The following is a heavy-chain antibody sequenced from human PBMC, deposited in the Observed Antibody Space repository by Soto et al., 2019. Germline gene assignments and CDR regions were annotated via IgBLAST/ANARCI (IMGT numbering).Heavy chain of an antibody. CDR3: ARLASGWQYYYFDF. J-gene: IGHJ2*01. CDR1: GGSISSSSHH. V-gene: IGHV4-39*01. Sequence: SETLSLTCTVSGGSISSSSHHWAWIRQPPGKGLEWIGSIYYSGNTYHNPSLKSRATISVDTSKNQVSLKLTSVTAADTAVYYCARLASGWQYYYFDFWGRGTPVTVSS. D-gene: IGHD6-19*01. CDR2: IYYSGNT.